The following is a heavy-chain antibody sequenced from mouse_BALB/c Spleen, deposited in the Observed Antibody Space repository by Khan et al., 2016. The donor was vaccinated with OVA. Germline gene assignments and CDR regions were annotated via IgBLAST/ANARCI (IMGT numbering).Heavy chain of an antibody. CDR3: ARSGTISTVVATDFDS. CDR2: IKYSGTT. Sequence: EVQLQESGPGLVKPSQSLSLTCTVTGYSITSDYAWNWIRQFPENKLEWMGYIKYSGTTSYNPSLKSRISITRNTSQNQFFRQLSSVTTEDTATYYCARSGTISTVVATDFDSWGQGTTLTVSS. J-gene: IGHJ2*01. D-gene: IGHD1-1*01. V-gene: IGHV3-2*02. CDR1: GYSITSDYA.